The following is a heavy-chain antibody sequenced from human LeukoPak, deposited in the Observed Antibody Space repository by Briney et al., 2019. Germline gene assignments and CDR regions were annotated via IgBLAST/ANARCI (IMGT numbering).Heavy chain of an antibody. CDR2: IYHSGST. Sequence: SETLSLTCTVSGGSISSYYWSWIRQPPGKGLEWIGSIYHSGSTYYNPSLKSRVTISVDTSKNQFSLKLSSVTAADTAVYYCARDQEEVGSSGAFDIWGQGTMVTVSS. CDR1: GGSISSYY. CDR3: ARDQEEVGSSGAFDI. D-gene: IGHD6-6*01. J-gene: IGHJ3*02. V-gene: IGHV4-38-2*02.